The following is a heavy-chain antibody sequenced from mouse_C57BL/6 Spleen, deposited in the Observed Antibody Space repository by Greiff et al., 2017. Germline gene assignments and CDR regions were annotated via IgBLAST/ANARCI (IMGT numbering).Heavy chain of an antibody. D-gene: IGHD3-2*02. V-gene: IGHV1-19*01. CDR1: GYTFTDYY. CDR3: AKEADSSGSGFAY. J-gene: IGHJ3*01. CDR2: INPYTGGT. Sequence: EVQLQQSGPVLVKPGASVKMSCKASGYTFTDYYMNWVKQSHGKSLEWIGVINPYTGGTSYNPKFKGKATLTVDKSSSAADMELNSLTSEDSAVYYCAKEADSSGSGFAYWGQGTLVTVSA.